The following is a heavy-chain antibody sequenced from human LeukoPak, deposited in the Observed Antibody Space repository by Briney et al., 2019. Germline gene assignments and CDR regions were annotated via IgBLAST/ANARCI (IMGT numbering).Heavy chain of an antibody. J-gene: IGHJ6*03. CDR3: ARGGRGDDFWSGYYTGGAYYYMDV. CDR1: GYTFTSYG. D-gene: IGHD3-3*01. V-gene: IGHV1-18*01. CDR2: ISAYNGNT. Sequence: ASVKVSCKASGYTFTSYGISWVRQAPGQGLEWMGWISAYNGNTNYARKLQGRVTMTTDTSTSTAYMELRSLRSDDTAVYYCARGGRGDDFWSGYYTGGAYYYMDVWGKGTTVTVSS.